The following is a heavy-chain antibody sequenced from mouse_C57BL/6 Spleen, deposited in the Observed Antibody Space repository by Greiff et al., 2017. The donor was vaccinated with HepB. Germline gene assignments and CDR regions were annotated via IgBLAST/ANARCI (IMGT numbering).Heavy chain of an antibody. V-gene: IGHV1-26*01. CDR2: INPNNGGT. Sequence: EVQLQQSGPELVKPGASVKISCKASGYTFTDYYMNWVKQSHGKSLEWIGDINPNNGGTSYNQKFKGKATLTVDKSSSTAYMELRSLTSEDSAVYYCAREEGKDYWGQGTTLTVSS. CDR1: GYTFTDYY. CDR3: AREEGKDY. J-gene: IGHJ2*01.